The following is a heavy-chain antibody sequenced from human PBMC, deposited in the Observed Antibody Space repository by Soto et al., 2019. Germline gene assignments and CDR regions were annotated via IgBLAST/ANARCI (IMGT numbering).Heavy chain of an antibody. V-gene: IGHV3-23*01. CDR2: ISASGGNT. CDR1: GFTLSSSV. Sequence: PGGSLRLSCAASGFTLSSSVMSWVRQAPGKGLEWVSSISASGGNTYSADSVKGRFTISRDSSKNTLFLQMDSLRAEDTAVYYCAKGGMTTVTLFDYWGQGTLVTVSS. D-gene: IGHD4-17*01. J-gene: IGHJ4*02. CDR3: AKGGMTTVTLFDY.